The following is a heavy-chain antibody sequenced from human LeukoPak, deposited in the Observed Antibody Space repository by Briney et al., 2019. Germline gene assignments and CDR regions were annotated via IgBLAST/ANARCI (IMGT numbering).Heavy chain of an antibody. Sequence: PSETLSLTCTVSGYSISSGYYWGWIRQPPGKGLEWIGSIYQSGSTYYKPSLKSRVTISVDTSKNQFSLKLNSVTAADTAVYYCARESVTTKSDFDYWGQGTLVTVSS. V-gene: IGHV4-38-2*02. CDR3: ARESVTTKSDFDY. CDR2: IYQSGST. D-gene: IGHD4-17*01. J-gene: IGHJ4*02. CDR1: GYSISSGYY.